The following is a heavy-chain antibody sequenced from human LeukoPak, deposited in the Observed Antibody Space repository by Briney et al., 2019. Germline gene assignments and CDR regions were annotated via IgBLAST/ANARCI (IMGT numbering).Heavy chain of an antibody. CDR2: INHSGST. Sequence: PSETLSLTCAVYGGSFSGYYWSWIRQPPGKGLEWIGEINHSGSTNYNLSLKSRVTISVDTSKNQFSLKLNSVTAADTAVYYCARGWAHSFWGQGTLVTVSS. CDR1: GGSFSGYY. CDR3: ARGWAHSF. J-gene: IGHJ4*02. V-gene: IGHV4-34*01. D-gene: IGHD1-26*01.